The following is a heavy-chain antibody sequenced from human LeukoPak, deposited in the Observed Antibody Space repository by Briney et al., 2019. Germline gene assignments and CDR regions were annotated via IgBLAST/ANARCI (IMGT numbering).Heavy chain of an antibody. CDR2: IYTSGTT. D-gene: IGHD6-13*01. V-gene: IGHV4-4*07. Sequence: SETLSLTCTVSGGSTSSYYWNWIRQPAGKGLEWIGRIYTSGTTHYNPSLKSRVTMSVDTSKNQFSLNLSSVTAADTAVYYCARFSSIAAAFDYWGLGTLVTVSS. J-gene: IGHJ4*02. CDR3: ARFSSIAAAFDY. CDR1: GGSTSSYY.